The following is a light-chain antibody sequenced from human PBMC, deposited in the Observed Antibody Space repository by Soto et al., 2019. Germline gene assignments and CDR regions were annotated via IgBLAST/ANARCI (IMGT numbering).Light chain of an antibody. CDR1: SHDIGGYDF. CDR2: EVT. Sequence: QSVLTQPASVSGSPGQSITISCTGTSHDIGGYDFVSWYQQYPGRAPRLLISEVTRRPSGVSSRFSGSKSGNTASLTISGLQADDEALYYCASYTTSSTYVVGAGTKVTVL. J-gene: IGLJ1*01. V-gene: IGLV2-14*01. CDR3: ASYTTSSTYV.